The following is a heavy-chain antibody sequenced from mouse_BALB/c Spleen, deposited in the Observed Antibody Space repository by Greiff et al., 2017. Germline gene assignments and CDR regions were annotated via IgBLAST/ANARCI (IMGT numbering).Heavy chain of an antibody. D-gene: IGHD2-2*01. CDR2: ISYSGST. CDR1: GDSITSGY. Sequence: DVKLVESGPSLVKPSQTLSLTCSVTGDSITSGYWNWIRKFPGNKLEYMGYISYSGSTYYNPSLKSRISITRDTSKNQYYLQLNSVTTEDTATYYCARTLWLRRGGYYAMDYWGQGTSVTVSS. CDR3: ARTLWLRRGGYYAMDY. J-gene: IGHJ4*01. V-gene: IGHV3-8*02.